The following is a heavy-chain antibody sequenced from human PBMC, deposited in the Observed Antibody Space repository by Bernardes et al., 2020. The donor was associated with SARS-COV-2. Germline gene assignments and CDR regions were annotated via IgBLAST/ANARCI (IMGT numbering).Heavy chain of an antibody. Sequence: ASVKVSCKTSSYTLSNYGFTWVRQAPGQGLEWMGWISGYNGNTTYAQKFQDRVTMTTDRSTSTAYMEMRDLRSDDTAVYYCALGSGTSVTGENDYWGQGTLVTVSS. CDR3: ALGSGTSVTGENDY. CDR1: SYTLSNYG. V-gene: IGHV1-18*04. CDR2: ISGYNGNT. D-gene: IGHD1-1*01. J-gene: IGHJ4*02.